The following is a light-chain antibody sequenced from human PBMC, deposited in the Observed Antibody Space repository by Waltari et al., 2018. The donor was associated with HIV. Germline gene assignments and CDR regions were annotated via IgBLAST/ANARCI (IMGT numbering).Light chain of an antibody. CDR1: TSYFGRSNS. CDR2: EVT. Sequence: QSALTQPASVSGSPGQSVTISCTGTTSYFGRSNSVSWYQQHPGNVPKVIIYEVTSRPSGVPHRFSGSRSGNTASLTISGLQAEDEAVYYCSTHTTSDTLIFGGGTKLTVL. V-gene: IGLV2-14*03. CDR3: STHTTSDTLI. J-gene: IGLJ2*01.